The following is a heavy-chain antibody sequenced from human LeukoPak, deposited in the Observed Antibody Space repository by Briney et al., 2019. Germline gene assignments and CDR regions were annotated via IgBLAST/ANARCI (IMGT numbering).Heavy chain of an antibody. CDR1: GYSISSGYY. V-gene: IGHV4-38-2*02. CDR3: ARTSITMIGSYDY. J-gene: IGHJ4*02. D-gene: IGHD3-22*01. Sequence: SETLSLTCTVSGYSISSGYYWGWIRQPPGKGLEWIGSIYHSGSTYYNPSLKSRVTMSVDTSKNQFSLKLSSVTAADTAVYYCARTSITMIGSYDYWGQGTLVTVSS. CDR2: IYHSGST.